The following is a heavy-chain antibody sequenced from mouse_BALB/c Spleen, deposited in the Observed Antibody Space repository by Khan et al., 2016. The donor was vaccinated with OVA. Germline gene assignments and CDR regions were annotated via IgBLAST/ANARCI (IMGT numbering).Heavy chain of an antibody. CDR1: GYTFTSYS. D-gene: IGHD2-1*01. V-gene: IGHV1S81*02. Sequence: VELVESGAELVKPGASVKLSCKASGYTFTSYSMYWVKQRPGQGLEWIGEINPSDGDTNFNEKFKSKATLTVDKSSSTVYMQLSSLTSEDSAVYYCTRSGYGTFAYWGQGTLVTVSA. CDR2: INPSDGDT. CDR3: TRSGYGTFAY. J-gene: IGHJ3*01.